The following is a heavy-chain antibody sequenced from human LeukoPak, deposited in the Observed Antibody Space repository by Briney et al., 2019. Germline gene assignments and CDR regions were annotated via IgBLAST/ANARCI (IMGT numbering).Heavy chain of an antibody. CDR3: AKDGGSTDSGWDFDY. D-gene: IGHD6-19*01. J-gene: IGHJ4*02. Sequence: GGSLRLSCAASGFTFSSYGMHWVRQAPGKGLEWVAVISYDGSNKYYAASVKGRFTLSRDNSKNTLYLQMNNQRAEDPAVYYCAKDGGSTDSGWDFDYWGQGTLVTVSS. CDR1: GFTFSSYG. V-gene: IGHV3-30*18. CDR2: ISYDGSNK.